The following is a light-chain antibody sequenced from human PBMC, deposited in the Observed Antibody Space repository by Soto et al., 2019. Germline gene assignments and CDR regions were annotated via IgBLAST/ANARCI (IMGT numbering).Light chain of an antibody. CDR3: QQYNNWPGT. CDR1: ESISNN. J-gene: IGKJ1*01. V-gene: IGKV3-15*01. CDR2: GAA. Sequence: EIVMTQCPATLSVSPGERATLSCRAGESISNNLAWYQQKPGQAPRLLIYGAATRAAGIPARFSGRGSGTEFTLTISSLQSEDFGVYYCQQYNNWPGTFGQGTKVEIK.